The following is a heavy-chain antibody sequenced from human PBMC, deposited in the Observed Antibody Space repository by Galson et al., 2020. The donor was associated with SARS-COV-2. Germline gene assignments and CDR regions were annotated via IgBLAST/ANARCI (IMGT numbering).Heavy chain of an antibody. CDR2: ISSSGSTI. CDR3: ARAQTDYYDNSGPPLGY. J-gene: IGHJ4*02. V-gene: IGHV3-11*01. Sequence: GESLKISCAASGFTFSDYYMSWIRQAPGKGLEWVSYISSSGSTIYHADSVKGRFTISRDNAKNSLYLQMNSLRAEDTAVYYCARAQTDYYDNSGPPLGYWCQGTLVTVSS. CDR1: GFTFSDYY. D-gene: IGHD3-22*01.